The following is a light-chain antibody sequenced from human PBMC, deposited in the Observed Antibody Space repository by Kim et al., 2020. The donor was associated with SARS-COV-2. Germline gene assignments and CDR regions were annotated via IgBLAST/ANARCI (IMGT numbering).Light chain of an antibody. CDR3: QAWDRTWA. J-gene: IGLJ3*02. V-gene: IGLV3-1*01. CDR2: QDS. Sequence: SYELTQPPSVSVSPGQTASITCSGDKLGDKYACWYQQKPGQSPVLVIYQDSKRPSGIPERFSGSNSGNTATLTISGTQAMDEADYYCQAWDRTWAFGGGT. CDR1: KLGDKY.